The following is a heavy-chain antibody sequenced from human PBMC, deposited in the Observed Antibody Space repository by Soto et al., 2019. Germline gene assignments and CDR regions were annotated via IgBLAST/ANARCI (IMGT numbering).Heavy chain of an antibody. Sequence: QVQLVQSGAEVKKPGSSVKVSCKASGGTFSNYAITWVRQAPGQGLEWVARIIPIFGTTNVAQKLQGRVTITADESTTTAYMELSGLKSDDVAVYYCAKDGGADGYFGNGLDPWGQGTLVTVSS. D-gene: IGHD5-12*01. V-gene: IGHV1-69*15. CDR3: AKDGGADGYFGNGLDP. J-gene: IGHJ5*02. CDR1: GGTFSNYA. CDR2: IIPIFGTT.